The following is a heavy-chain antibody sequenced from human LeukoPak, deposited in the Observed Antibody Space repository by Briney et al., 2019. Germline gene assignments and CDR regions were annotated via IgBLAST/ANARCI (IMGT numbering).Heavy chain of an antibody. CDR3: ARGSGYYDFWSGYAAPLDYYYYYGMDV. Sequence: ASVKVSCKASRYTFTSYDINWVRQATGQGLEWMGWMNPNSGNTGYAQKFQGRVTMTRNTSISTAYMELSSLRSEDTAVYYCARGSGYYDFWSGYAAPLDYYYYYGMDVWGQGTTVTVSS. J-gene: IGHJ6*02. D-gene: IGHD3-3*01. V-gene: IGHV1-8*01. CDR2: MNPNSGNT. CDR1: RYTFTSYD.